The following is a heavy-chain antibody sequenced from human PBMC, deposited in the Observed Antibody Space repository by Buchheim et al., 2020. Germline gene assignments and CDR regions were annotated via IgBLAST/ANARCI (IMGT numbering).Heavy chain of an antibody. V-gene: IGHV3-48*02. CDR2: IDPSSRTI. D-gene: IGHD1-14*01. J-gene: IGHJ4*02. CDR3: ALTRNYYFDF. Sequence: EVQLVESGGGLVQPGGSLRLSCAASGFTFSSYWMSWVRQAPGKGLEWVSYIDPSSRTIYYADSVKGRFTISRDNAKNSLYLQMNSLRDEDTAVYYCALTRNYYFDFWGQGSL. CDR1: GFTFSSYW.